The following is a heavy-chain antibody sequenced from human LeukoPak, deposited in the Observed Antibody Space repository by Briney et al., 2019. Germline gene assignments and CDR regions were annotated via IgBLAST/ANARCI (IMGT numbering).Heavy chain of an antibody. J-gene: IGHJ3*02. D-gene: IGHD1-26*01. V-gene: IGHV3-9*01. Sequence: GRSLRHSCAASGFTFDDYAMHWVRQAPGKGLEWVSGISWNSGSIGYADSVKGRFTISRDNAKNSLYLQMNSLRAEDTALYYCAKDRSGSYGAFDIWGQGTMVTVSS. CDR2: ISWNSGSI. CDR1: GFTFDDYA. CDR3: AKDRSGSYGAFDI.